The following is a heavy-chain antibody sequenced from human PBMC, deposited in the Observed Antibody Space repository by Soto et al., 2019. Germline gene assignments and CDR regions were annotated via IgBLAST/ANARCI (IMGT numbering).Heavy chain of an antibody. J-gene: IGHJ4*02. CDR2: ISGSGGST. Sequence: EVQLLESGGGLVQPGGSLRLSCAASGFTFSSYAMNWVGQAPGKGLEWVSVISGSGGSTYYADSVKGRFTISRDNAKNTLYLQMNSLRAEDTAVYDCAKRATGTDFDYWGQGTLVTVSS. D-gene: IGHD1-1*01. CDR1: GFTFSSYA. CDR3: AKRATGTDFDY. V-gene: IGHV3-23*01.